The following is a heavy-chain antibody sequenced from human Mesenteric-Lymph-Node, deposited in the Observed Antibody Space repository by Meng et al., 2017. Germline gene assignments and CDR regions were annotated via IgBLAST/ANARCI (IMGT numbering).Heavy chain of an antibody. Sequence: GESLKISCKVSGYIFTNYWIAWVRQMPGKGLEWMGIIYPDDSDTRYSPSFQGQVTISADKSINTAYLQWSSLRASDTAMYYCVKGGRVVASTFDPWGPGTLVNVSS. CDR2: IYPDDSDT. CDR1: GYIFTNYW. V-gene: IGHV5-51*01. D-gene: IGHD2-15*01. J-gene: IGHJ5*02. CDR3: VKGGRVVASTFDP.